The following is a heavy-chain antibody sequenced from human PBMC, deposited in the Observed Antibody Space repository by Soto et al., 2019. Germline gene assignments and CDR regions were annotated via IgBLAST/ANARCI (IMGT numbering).Heavy chain of an antibody. J-gene: IGHJ4*02. CDR3: AKEYHSSGSYRGLRYFDY. D-gene: IGHD6-19*01. V-gene: IGHV3-23*01. CDR2: ISGSGGST. CDR1: GFTFSSYA. Sequence: LRLSCAASGFTFSSYAMSWVRQAPGKGLEWVSAISGSGGSTYYADSVKGRFTISRDNSKNTLYLQMNSLRAEDTAVYYCAKEYHSSGSYRGLRYFDYWGQGTRVIVSS.